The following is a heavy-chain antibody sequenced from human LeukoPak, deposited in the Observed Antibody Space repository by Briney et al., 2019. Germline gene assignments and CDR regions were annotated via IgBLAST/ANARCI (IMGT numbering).Heavy chain of an antibody. J-gene: IGHJ4*02. Sequence: PGGTLRLSCAASGFTFSSYGMSWVRQAPGKGLEWVSAISGSGGSTYYADSVKGRFTISRDNSKNTLYLQMNSLRAEDTAVYYCARDRGSYVSSYFDYWGQGTLVTVSS. CDR3: ARDRGSYVSSYFDY. CDR1: GFTFSSYG. V-gene: IGHV3-23*01. D-gene: IGHD1-26*01. CDR2: ISGSGGST.